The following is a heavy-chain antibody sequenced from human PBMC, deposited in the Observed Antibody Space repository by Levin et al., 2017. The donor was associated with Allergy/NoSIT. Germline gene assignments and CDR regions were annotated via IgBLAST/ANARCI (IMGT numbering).Heavy chain of an antibody. V-gene: IGHV3-53*01. CDR1: GFTVSSNY. J-gene: IGHJ4*02. CDR3: ASTNYYDSSGYYYPFDY. D-gene: IGHD3-22*01. CDR2: IYSGGST. Sequence: GGSLRLSCAASGFTVSSNYMSWVRQAPGKGLEWVSVIYSGGSTYYADSVKGRFTISRDNSKNTLYLQMNSLRAEDTAVYYCASTNYYDSSGYYYPFDYWGQGTLVTVSS.